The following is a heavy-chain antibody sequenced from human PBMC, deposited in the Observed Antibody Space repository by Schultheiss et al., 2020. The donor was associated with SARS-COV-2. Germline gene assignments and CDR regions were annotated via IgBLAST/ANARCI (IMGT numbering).Heavy chain of an antibody. D-gene: IGHD1-1*01. J-gene: IGHJ4*02. CDR3: AKRSGLVTTGTSLGFDY. CDR1: GFTFSSYA. CDR2: ISSNGGST. Sequence: GGSLRLSCAASGFTFSSYAMHWVRQAQGKGLEYVSAISSNGGSTSYADSVKGRFTISRDNAKNTLYLQMNSLRVEDTAIYYCAKRSGLVTTGTSLGFDYWGQGTLVTVSS. V-gene: IGHV3-64D*06.